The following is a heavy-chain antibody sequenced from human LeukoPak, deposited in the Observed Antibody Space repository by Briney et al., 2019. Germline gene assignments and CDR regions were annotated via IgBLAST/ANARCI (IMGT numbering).Heavy chain of an antibody. CDR1: GGTFSSYA. D-gene: IGHD6-13*01. CDR2: IIPIFGTA. J-gene: IGHJ4*02. Sequence: SVKVSCKASGGTFSSYAISWVRQAPGQGLEWMGRIIPIFGTANYAQKFQGRVTITTDESTSTAYMELSSLRSEDTAVYYCGAAGLGYYFDYCGQGTLVTVSS. CDR3: GAAGLGYYFDY. V-gene: IGHV1-69*05.